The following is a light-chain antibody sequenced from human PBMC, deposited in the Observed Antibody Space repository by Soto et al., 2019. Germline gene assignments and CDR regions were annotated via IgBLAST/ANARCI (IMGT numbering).Light chain of an antibody. V-gene: IGKV3-20*01. CDR1: QTISSNY. CDR3: HQYVSWT. J-gene: IGKJ1*01. CDR2: GAS. Sequence: EIVLTQSPGTLSVSPGERATLSCRASQTISSNYLAWYQQKPGQAPSLLIYGASSSATAIPDRFSGSGSGTDYTLTISRLEPEDSAISYCHQYVSWTFGPGTKVEIK.